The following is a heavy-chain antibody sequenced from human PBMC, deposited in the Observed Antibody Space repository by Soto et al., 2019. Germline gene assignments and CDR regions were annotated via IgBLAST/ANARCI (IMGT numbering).Heavy chain of an antibody. CDR3: ARQARAGVRDIVVVPVAYTNY. D-gene: IGHD2-2*01. CDR2: IYYSGIA. Sequence: XLTVTVSCGSMSIISYYWDSIRQPPGNGRGWRGSIYYSGIAYYNPSLKSRGTIPVDTSKNQFPLKLSSVTAADTAVYYCARQARAGVRDIVVVPVAYTNYWGQGTLVPVSS. CDR1: CGSMSIISYY. V-gene: IGHV4-39*01. J-gene: IGHJ4*02.